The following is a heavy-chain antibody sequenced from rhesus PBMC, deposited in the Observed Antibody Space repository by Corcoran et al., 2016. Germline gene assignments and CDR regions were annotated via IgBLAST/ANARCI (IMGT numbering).Heavy chain of an antibody. CDR2: ISGRGGRT. Sequence: QLQLQESGPGLVKPSETLSLTCAVSGGSISSNYWSWIRQPPGKGLEWIGRISGRGGRTDYNPSIKILVTILTYTSKHQFSLKLSSVTAADTAVYYCARSLSWYIFGYWGQGVLVTVSS. V-gene: IGHV4-173*01. CDR1: GGSISSNY. CDR3: ARSLSWYIFGY. D-gene: IGHD2-21*01. J-gene: IGHJ4*01.